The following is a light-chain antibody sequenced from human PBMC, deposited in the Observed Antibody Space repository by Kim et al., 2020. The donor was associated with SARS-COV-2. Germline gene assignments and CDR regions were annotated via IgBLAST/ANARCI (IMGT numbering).Light chain of an antibody. J-gene: IGLJ2*01. CDR3: AAWDDSLNGVI. CDR1: RSNIGDHA. V-gene: IGLV1-44*01. CDR2: NSY. Sequence: GRMVIIAGSGSRSNIGDHAISWYRQLPGTAPKLLIYNSYQRPSGVPDRFSGSKSGTSASLAIGGLQSEDEVDYYCAAWDDSLNGVIFGGGTQLTVL.